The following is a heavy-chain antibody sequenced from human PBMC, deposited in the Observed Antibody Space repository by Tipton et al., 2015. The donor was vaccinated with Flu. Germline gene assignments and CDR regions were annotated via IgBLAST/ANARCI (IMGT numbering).Heavy chain of an antibody. CDR3: ATQRSGYSYGTGYYFGY. J-gene: IGHJ4*02. Sequence: QLVQSGAEVKKPGASVKVSCKASGYTFTGYYMHWVRQAPGQGLEWMGWINPNSGGTNYAQKFQGRVTMTRDTSISTAYMELSRLRSDDTAVYYCATQRSGYSYGTGYYFGYWGQGTLVTVSS. V-gene: IGHV1-2*02. D-gene: IGHD5-18*01. CDR2: INPNSGGT. CDR1: GYTFTGYY.